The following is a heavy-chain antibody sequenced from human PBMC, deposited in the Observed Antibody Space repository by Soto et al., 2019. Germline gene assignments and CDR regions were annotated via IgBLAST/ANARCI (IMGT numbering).Heavy chain of an antibody. CDR1: GGSVTSYY. CDR3: ARTSGTYYNLGGYYYYYYMDV. V-gene: IGHV4-59*02. CDR2: ISNSGIT. J-gene: IGHJ6*03. D-gene: IGHD3-10*01. Sequence: SETLSVTCSVSGGSVTSYYWSWIRQPPWKGLEWIGYISNSGITNYNPSLKSRVTISVDTSKNQLSLKLTSVTAADTAVYYCARTSGTYYNLGGYYYYYYMDVWGKGTTVTVSS.